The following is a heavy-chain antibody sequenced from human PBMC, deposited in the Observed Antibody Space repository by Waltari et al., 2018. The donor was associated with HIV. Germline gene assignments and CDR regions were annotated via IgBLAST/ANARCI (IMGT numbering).Heavy chain of an antibody. V-gene: IGHV3-48*02. CDR2: ISSSSTI. J-gene: IGHJ4*02. CDR3: ARGKATEAGLDY. Sequence: EVQLVESGGGLVQPGGSLRLSCAASGFTLGRYSMNWVRQAPGKGLEWVSYISSSSTIYYADSVKGRFTISRDNAKNSLYLQMNSLRDEDTAVYYCARGKATEAGLDYWGQGTLVTVSS. D-gene: IGHD1-26*01. CDR1: GFTLGRYS.